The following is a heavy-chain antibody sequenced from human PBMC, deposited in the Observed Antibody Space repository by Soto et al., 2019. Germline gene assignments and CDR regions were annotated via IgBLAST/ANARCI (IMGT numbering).Heavy chain of an antibody. CDR1: GFTFSGYA. V-gene: IGHV3-23*01. D-gene: IGHD1-26*01. CDR2: IGGSGDRT. J-gene: IGHJ4*02. CDR3: AKLAVRGSYFGEDY. Sequence: EVQLLESGGGLVQPGGSLRLSCTASGFTFSGYAMYWVRQAPGKGLEWVSAIGGSGDRTYYADSVKGRFTISRDNSKNTLDVQMNSLRAEDTAVYYCAKLAVRGSYFGEDYWGQGALVTVSS.